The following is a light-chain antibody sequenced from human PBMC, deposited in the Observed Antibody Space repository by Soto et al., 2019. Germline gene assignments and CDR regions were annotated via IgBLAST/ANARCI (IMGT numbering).Light chain of an antibody. CDR3: SSFAGSNNFPYV. CDR1: SSVVGAYDY. Sequence: QSVLTQPPSASGSPGQSVTISCTGTSSVVGAYDYVSWYQQHPGKAPKLMIYEINKRPSGVPDRFSGSKSGNTASLTVSGLQAEDEADYYCSSFAGSNNFPYVFGTGTKLTVL. V-gene: IGLV2-8*01. CDR2: EIN. J-gene: IGLJ1*01.